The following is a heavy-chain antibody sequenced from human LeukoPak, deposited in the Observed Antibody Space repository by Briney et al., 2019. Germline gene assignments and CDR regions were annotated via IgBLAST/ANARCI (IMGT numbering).Heavy chain of an antibody. Sequence: GGSLRLSRAASGFTFSSYTMSWVRQAPGKGLEWVSTITTSDGNTYYADSVKGRFTVSRDNSKNTLYLQMNSLRAEDTAVYYCAKDGGLWVSAHWGDSWGRGTLVTVSS. V-gene: IGHV3-23*01. J-gene: IGHJ4*02. CDR1: GFTFSSYT. D-gene: IGHD7-27*01. CDR2: ITTSDGNT. CDR3: AKDGGLWVSAHWGDS.